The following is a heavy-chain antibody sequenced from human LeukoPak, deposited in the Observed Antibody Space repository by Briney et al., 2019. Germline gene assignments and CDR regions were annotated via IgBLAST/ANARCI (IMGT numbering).Heavy chain of an antibody. D-gene: IGHD6-19*01. J-gene: IGHJ4*02. V-gene: IGHV3-30*18. CDR1: GFTFSAYG. CDR2: ISYDGSNK. Sequence: QPGRSLRLSCAASGFTFSAYGMHWVRQAPGKGLEWVAIISYDGSNKYYPDSVKGRFTISRDDSKNTLYLQMNSLRTEDTAVYYCAKELTRPNRPVAGLNYWGQGTLVTVSS. CDR3: AKELTRPNRPVAGLNY.